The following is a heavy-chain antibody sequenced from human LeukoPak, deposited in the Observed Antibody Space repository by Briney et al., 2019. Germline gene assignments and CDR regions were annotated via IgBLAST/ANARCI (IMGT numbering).Heavy chain of an antibody. Sequence: GGSLRLSCAASGFIFSTYGMHWIRQAPGKGLEWVAFIQFDGSDEFYAASVRGRFTISRDNSKNTLYLQMNSLRPEDTSVYYCAEDQKLQPFHYWGQGTLVTVSS. CDR2: IQFDGSDE. J-gene: IGHJ4*02. D-gene: IGHD1-1*01. CDR3: AEDQKLQPFHY. V-gene: IGHV3-30*02. CDR1: GFIFSTYG.